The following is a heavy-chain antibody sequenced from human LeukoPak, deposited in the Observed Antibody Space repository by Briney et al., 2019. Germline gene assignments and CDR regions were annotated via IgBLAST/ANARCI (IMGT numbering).Heavy chain of an antibody. D-gene: IGHD3-22*01. CDR3: AREITYQHSSAYDY. CDR1: GFNFGSYS. CDR2: ISGVGSVN. Sequence: GGSLRLSCAASGFNFGSYSMTWVRQAPGKGLEWVSYISGVGSVNNYADSVKGRFTISRDNAKNSLYLEMNSLRAEDTALYFCAREITYQHSSAYDYWGQGTRVTVSS. J-gene: IGHJ4*02. V-gene: IGHV3-48*03.